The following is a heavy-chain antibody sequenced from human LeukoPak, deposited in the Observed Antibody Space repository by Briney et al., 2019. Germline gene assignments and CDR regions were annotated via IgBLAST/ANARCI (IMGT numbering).Heavy chain of an antibody. V-gene: IGHV3-48*03. CDR2: ISSSGSTI. Sequence: GRSLRLSCAASGFTFSSYEMNWVRQAPGKGLEWVSYISSSGSTIYYADSVKGRFTISRDNAKNSLYLQMNSLRAEDTAVYYCARGGYSYGYRVPDYWGQGTLVTVSS. CDR1: GFTFSSYE. D-gene: IGHD5-18*01. J-gene: IGHJ4*02. CDR3: ARGGYSYGYRVPDY.